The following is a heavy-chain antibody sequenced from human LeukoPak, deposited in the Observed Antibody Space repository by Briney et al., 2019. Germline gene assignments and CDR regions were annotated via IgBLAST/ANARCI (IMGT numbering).Heavy chain of an antibody. CDR1: GYTFTDHY. V-gene: IGHV1-2*02. CDR3: ARGGRYYDFWSGYSGAEYFQH. CDR2: INPNSGDT. J-gene: IGHJ1*01. D-gene: IGHD3-3*01. Sequence: ASVKVSCKASGYTFTDHYIHWVRQAPGQGLEWMGWINPNSGDTNYAQKSQGRVTMTRDTSISTINMELRRLTSDDTAVYYCARGGRYYDFWSGYSGAEYFQHWGQGTLVTVSS.